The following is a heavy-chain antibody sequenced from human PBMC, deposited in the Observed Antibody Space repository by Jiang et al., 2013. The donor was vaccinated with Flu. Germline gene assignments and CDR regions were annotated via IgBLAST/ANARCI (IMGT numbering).Heavy chain of an antibody. CDR2: INPNSGGT. CDR1: GYTFTGYY. J-gene: IGHJ4*02. V-gene: IGHV1-2*02. Sequence: GAEVKKPGASMKVSCKASGYTFTGYYMHWVRQAPGQGLEWMGWINPNSGGTNYAQNFQGRVTMTRDTSISTAYMELSRLRSDDTAVYYCARERNPYYDYIWGTSDYWGQGTLVTVSS. D-gene: IGHD3-16*01. CDR3: ARERNPYYDYIWGTSDY.